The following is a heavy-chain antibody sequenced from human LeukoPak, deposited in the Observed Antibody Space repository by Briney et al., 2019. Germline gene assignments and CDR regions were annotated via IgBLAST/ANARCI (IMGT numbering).Heavy chain of an antibody. J-gene: IGHJ5*02. V-gene: IGHV3-11*05. D-gene: IGHD3-10*01. Sequence: GGSLRLSCAASGFTFSDYYMSWIRQAPGKGLEWVSYISSSSSSTKYTDSVKGRFTISRDNARTSLHLQMNSLRAEDTAVYYCARAYGSGRRWFDPWGQGTLVTVSS. CDR3: ARAYGSGRRWFDP. CDR2: ISSSSSST. CDR1: GFTFSDYY.